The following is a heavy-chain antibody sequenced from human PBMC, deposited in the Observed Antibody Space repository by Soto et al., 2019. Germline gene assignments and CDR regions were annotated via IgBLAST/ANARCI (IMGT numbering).Heavy chain of an antibody. V-gene: IGHV4-59*01. D-gene: IGHD2-15*01. CDR1: GGSIYSYY. J-gene: IGHJ6*02. CDR3: AKDRREAHCSGGSCSGGYNGVDV. CDR2: FFYSGSV. Sequence: QVQLQESGPGLVKPSETLSLTCAVSGGSIYSYYWSWIRQPPGKGLEWIGYFFYSGSVNYNPSLKRRVTISVDTSKNLVSLSLTSVTAADTAVYYCAKDRREAHCSGGSCSGGYNGVDVWGQGTAVTVSS.